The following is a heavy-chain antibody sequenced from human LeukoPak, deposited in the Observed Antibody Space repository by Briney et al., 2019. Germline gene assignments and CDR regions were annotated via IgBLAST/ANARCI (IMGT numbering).Heavy chain of an antibody. CDR2: IGQDGSVK. CDR3: GNQCSGGICPEN. D-gene: IGHD2-15*01. Sequence: GGSLRLSCAASGFRFTSYWMTWVRQAPGKGLEWVGNIGQDGSVKNYADSVKGRFTISRDNAKNSVFLQMNSLRAEDTAFYYCGNQCSGGICPENWGRGTMVTVSS. J-gene: IGHJ4*02. V-gene: IGHV3-7*01. CDR1: GFRFTSYW.